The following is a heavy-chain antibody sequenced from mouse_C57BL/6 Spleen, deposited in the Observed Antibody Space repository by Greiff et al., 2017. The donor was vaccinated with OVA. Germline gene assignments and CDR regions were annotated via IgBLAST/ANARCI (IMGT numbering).Heavy chain of an antibody. D-gene: IGHD4-1*01. CDR2: IDPSDSYT. Sequence: VQLQQPGAELVMPGASVKLSCKASGYTFTSYWMHWVKQRPGQGLEWIGEIDPSDSYTNYNQKFKGKSTLTVDKSSSTAYMQLSSLTSEDSAVYYCARGWDEDYFDYWGQGTTLTVSS. CDR1: GYTFTSYW. V-gene: IGHV1-69*01. CDR3: ARGWDEDYFDY. J-gene: IGHJ2*01.